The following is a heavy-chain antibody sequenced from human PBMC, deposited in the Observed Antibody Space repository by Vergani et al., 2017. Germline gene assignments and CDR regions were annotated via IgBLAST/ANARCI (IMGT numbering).Heavy chain of an antibody. D-gene: IGHD6-19*01. CDR3: ARDRTPTIAVAGTGDWFDP. CDR2: IKSKTDGGTT. V-gene: IGHV3-15*01. Sequence: EVQLVESGGGLVKPGGSLRLSCAASGFTFSNAWMSWVRQAPGKGLEWVGRIKSKTDGGTTDYAAPVKGRFTIARDDSKNTLYLQMNSLKTEDTAVYYCARDRTPTIAVAGTGDWFDPWGQGTLVTVSS. J-gene: IGHJ5*02. CDR1: GFTFSNAW.